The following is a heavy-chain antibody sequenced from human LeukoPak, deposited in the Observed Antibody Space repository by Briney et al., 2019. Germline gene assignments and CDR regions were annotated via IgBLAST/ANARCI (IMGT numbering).Heavy chain of an antibody. CDR3: AKDGEAVAGTRSLFDP. CDR2: ISWNSGSI. J-gene: IGHJ5*02. Sequence: GRSLRLSCAASGFTFDDYAMHWVRQAPGKGLEWVSGISWNSGSIGYADSVKGRFTISRDNAKNSLYLQMNSLRAEDTALYYCAKDGEAVAGTRSLFDPWGQGTLVTVSS. D-gene: IGHD6-19*01. V-gene: IGHV3-9*01. CDR1: GFTFDDYA.